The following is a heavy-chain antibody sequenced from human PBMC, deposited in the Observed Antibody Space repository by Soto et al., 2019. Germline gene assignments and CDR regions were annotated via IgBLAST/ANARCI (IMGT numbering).Heavy chain of an antibody. Sequence: PSVTLSLTCTVSGGTIISYYWSWIRQPPGKGLEWIGYIYYSGSTNYNPSLKSRVTISVDTSKNQFSLKLSSVTAADTAVYYCARADKYYDFWSGYSDYYFDYWGQGTLVTVSS. CDR1: GGTIISYY. J-gene: IGHJ4*02. CDR2: IYYSGST. V-gene: IGHV4-59*01. D-gene: IGHD3-3*01. CDR3: ARADKYYDFWSGYSDYYFDY.